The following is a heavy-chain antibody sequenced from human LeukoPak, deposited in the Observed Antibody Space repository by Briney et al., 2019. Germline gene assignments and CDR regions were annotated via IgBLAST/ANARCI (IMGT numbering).Heavy chain of an antibody. CDR2: IYYSGST. D-gene: IGHD1-26*01. CDR3: ARPARATLAFDI. J-gene: IGHJ3*02. Sequence: SETLSLTCTVSGGSISSYYWSWIRQPPGKGLEWIGYIYYSGSTNYNPSLKSRVSISVDTSKNQFSLKLSSETAADTAVYYCARPARATLAFDIWGQGTMVTVSS. CDR1: GGSISSYY. V-gene: IGHV4-59*08.